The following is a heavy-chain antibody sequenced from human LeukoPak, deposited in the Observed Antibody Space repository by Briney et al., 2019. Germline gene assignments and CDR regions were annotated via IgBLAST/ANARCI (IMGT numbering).Heavy chain of an antibody. D-gene: IGHD3-22*01. J-gene: IGHJ4*02. Sequence: GGSLRLSCAASGFTFSNYAMHWVRQAPGKGLEWVAVISYDGSKKDYADSEKGRFTISRDNAKNSLFLQMNSLRVEDTSVYYCVSGMIEFDYWGQGTRVTVSS. V-gene: IGHV3-30*04. CDR1: GFTFSNYA. CDR2: ISYDGSKK. CDR3: VSGMIEFDY.